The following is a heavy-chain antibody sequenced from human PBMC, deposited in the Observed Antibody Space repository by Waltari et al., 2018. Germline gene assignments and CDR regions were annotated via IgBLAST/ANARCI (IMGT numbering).Heavy chain of an antibody. CDR2: IYTSGRT. V-gene: IGHV4-61*02. CDR3: ARVRTGYSSGWYRDAFDI. J-gene: IGHJ3*02. Sequence: QVQLQESGPGLVKPSQTLSLTCTVSGGSISSGSYYWSWIRQPAGKGLEWIGRIYTSGRTKYNPSLKSRVTISVDTSKNQFSLKLSSVTAADTAVYYCARVRTGYSSGWYRDAFDIWGQGTMVTVSS. D-gene: IGHD6-19*01. CDR1: GGSISSGSYY.